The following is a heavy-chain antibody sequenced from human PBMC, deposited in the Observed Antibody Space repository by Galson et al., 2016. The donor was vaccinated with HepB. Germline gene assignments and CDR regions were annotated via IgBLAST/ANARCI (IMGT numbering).Heavy chain of an antibody. CDR1: GFSLSTSGMC. CDR2: IDWDEDK. V-gene: IGHV2-70*01. J-gene: IGHJ6*02. Sequence: PALVKPTQTLTLTCTFSGFSLSTSGMCVSWIRQPLGKALGWLALIDWDEDKYYSTSLKTRLTISKDTSKNQVALTMTNMDPVDTATYYCARTKNYYYGMDVWGQGTTVTVSS. CDR3: ARTKNYYYGMDV.